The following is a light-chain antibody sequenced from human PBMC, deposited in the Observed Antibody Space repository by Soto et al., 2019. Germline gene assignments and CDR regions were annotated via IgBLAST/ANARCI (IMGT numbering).Light chain of an antibody. CDR1: QNILYSSNNKNY. Sequence: DIVMIQSPHSLPVSLGEGATVNCKPSQNILYSSNNKNYLAWYQQKPGQPPKLLFYWASTRESGVPARFSGSGSGTDFTLTISSLQAEDVAVYYCQQYYSAPITFGQGTQLEIK. CDR2: WAS. V-gene: IGKV4-1*01. J-gene: IGKJ5*01. CDR3: QQYYSAPIT.